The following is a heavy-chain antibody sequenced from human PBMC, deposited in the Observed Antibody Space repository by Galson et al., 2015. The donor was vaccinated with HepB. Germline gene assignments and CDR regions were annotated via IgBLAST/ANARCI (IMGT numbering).Heavy chain of an antibody. CDR2: ISAYNGNT. CDR3: ASALAPMVRGVINNARWFDP. Sequence: SVKVSCKASGYTFTSYGISWVRQAPGQGLEWMGWISAYNGNTNYAQKLQGRVTMTTDTSTSTAYMELRSLRSDDTAVYYCASALAPMVRGVINNARWFDPWGQGTLVTVSS. V-gene: IGHV1-18*04. J-gene: IGHJ5*02. CDR1: GYTFTSYG. D-gene: IGHD3-10*01.